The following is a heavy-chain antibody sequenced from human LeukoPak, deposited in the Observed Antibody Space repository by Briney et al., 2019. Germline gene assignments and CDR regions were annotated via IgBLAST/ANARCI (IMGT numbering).Heavy chain of an antibody. J-gene: IGHJ4*02. CDR1: GFTVSSNY. V-gene: IGHV3-53*01. Sequence: GGSLRLSCAASGFTVSSNYMSWVRQAPGKGLAGVSVIYSGGSTYYADSVKGRFTISRDNSKNTLYLQMNSLRAEDTAVYYCARSYCSGGSCYSGPFDYWGQGTLVTVSS. D-gene: IGHD2-15*01. CDR3: ARSYCSGGSCYSGPFDY. CDR2: IYSGGST.